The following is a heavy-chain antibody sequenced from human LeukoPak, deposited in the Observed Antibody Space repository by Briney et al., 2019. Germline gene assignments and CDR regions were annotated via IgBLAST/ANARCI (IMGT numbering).Heavy chain of an antibody. CDR3: ARGSYYYDSSGYYGGYYFDY. D-gene: IGHD3-22*01. J-gene: IGHJ4*02. Sequence: SQTLSLTCTVSGGSISSGGYYWSWIRQHPGKGLEWIGYIYYSGSTYYNPSPKSRVTISVDTSKNQFSLKLSSVTAADTAVYYCARGSYYYDSSGYYGGYYFDYGGQGTLVTVS. CDR1: GGSISSGGYY. CDR2: IYYSGST. V-gene: IGHV4-31*03.